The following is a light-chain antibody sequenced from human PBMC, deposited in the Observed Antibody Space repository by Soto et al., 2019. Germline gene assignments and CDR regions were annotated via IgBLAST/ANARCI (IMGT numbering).Light chain of an antibody. Sequence: QSALTQPASVSGSPGQSITISCTGTSSDVSGYNYVSWYQQHPGKAPKLMIYEVRNRPSGVSNRFSGSKSGNTASLTISGLQAEDEADYYCSSYTRSSTYVFGTGTKVTVL. J-gene: IGLJ1*01. CDR1: SSDVSGYNY. V-gene: IGLV2-14*01. CDR2: EVR. CDR3: SSYTRSSTYV.